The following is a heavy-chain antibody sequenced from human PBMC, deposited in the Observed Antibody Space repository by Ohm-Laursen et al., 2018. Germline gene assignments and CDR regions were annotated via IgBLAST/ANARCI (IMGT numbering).Heavy chain of an antibody. V-gene: IGHV4-59*01. Sequence: GTLSLTCSVSSVSISSCYWTWIRQPPGKGLEWIGYIYYSGSTNYSPSLRSRVTISVDTSKNQLSLRLSSVTAADTAVYYCARRTYFDSWGQGTLVTVSS. CDR3: ARRTYFDS. CDR2: IYYSGST. J-gene: IGHJ4*02. CDR1: SVSISSCY.